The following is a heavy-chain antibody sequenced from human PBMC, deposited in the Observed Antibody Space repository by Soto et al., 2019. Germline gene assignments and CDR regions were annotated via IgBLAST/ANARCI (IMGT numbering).Heavy chain of an antibody. J-gene: IGHJ6*02. CDR3: AGGGQRLVSVNYYGMDV. CDR1: GGTFSSYA. D-gene: IGHD6-13*01. V-gene: IGHV1-69*12. Sequence: QVQLVQSGAEVKKPGSSVKVSCKASGGTFSSYAISWVRQAPGQGLEWMGGIIPIFGTANYAQKFQGRVTITADESRSKAYRGRSSLRSEDTAVYYCAGGGQRLVSVNYYGMDVGGQGTTVTVSS. CDR2: IIPIFGTA.